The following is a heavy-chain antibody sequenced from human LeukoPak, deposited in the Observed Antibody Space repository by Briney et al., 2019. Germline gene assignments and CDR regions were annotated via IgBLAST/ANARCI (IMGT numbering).Heavy chain of an antibody. CDR1: GGSISSYY. D-gene: IGHD1-26*01. V-gene: IGHV4-59*01. CDR3: ARSRGTYLIDAEYFQH. J-gene: IGHJ1*01. CDR2: IYYSGST. Sequence: PSETLSLTCTDSGGSISSYYRSWIRQTPGKRLEWIGNIYYSGSTNYNPSLKSRVTISVDTSKNQFSLKLTSVTAADAAVYYCARSRGTYLIDAEYFQHWGQGTLVTVSS.